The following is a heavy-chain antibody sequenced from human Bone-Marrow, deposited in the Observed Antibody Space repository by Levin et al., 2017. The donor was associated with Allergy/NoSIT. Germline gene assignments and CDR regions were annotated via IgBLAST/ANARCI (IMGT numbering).Heavy chain of an antibody. V-gene: IGHV1-2*03. J-gene: IGHJ5*02. CDR2: INPNSGGT. D-gene: IGHD6-13*01. CDR3: ARAYQQLPWFDP. Sequence: LVASVKVSCKASGYTFTGYYMHWVRQAPGQGLEWMGWINPNSGGTNYAQKFQGRVTMTRDTSISTAYMELSRLRSDDTAVYYCARAYQQLPWFDPWGQGTLVTVSS. CDR1: GYTFTGYY.